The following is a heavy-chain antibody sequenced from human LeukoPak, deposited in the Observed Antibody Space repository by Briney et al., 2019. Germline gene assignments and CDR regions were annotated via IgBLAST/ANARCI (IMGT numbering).Heavy chain of an antibody. CDR1: GFTFSSYS. CDR3: ARDFYCSGGSCYSDYYYGMDV. J-gene: IGHJ6*02. CDR2: ISSSSSYI. V-gene: IGHV3-21*01. D-gene: IGHD2-15*01. Sequence: GGSLRLSCAASGFTFSSYSMNWVRQAPGKGLEWVSSISSSSSYIYYADSVKGRFTISRDNAKNSPYLQMNSLRAEDTAVYYCARDFYCSGGSCYSDYYYGMDVWGQGTTVTVSS.